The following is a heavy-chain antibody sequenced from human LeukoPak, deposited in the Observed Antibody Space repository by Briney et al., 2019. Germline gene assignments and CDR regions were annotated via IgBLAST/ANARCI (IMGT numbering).Heavy chain of an antibody. V-gene: IGHV4-59*12. D-gene: IGHD3-22*01. J-gene: IGHJ4*02. Sequence: PSETLSLTCTVSGGSISSYYWSWIRQPPGKGLEWIGYIYYSGSTDYNPSLKSRVTISVDTSKNQFSLKLTSVTAADTAMYYCARVPYYYDSSGYYYFDYWGQGTLVTVSS. CDR3: ARVPYYYDSSGYYYFDY. CDR1: GGSISSYY. CDR2: IYYSGST.